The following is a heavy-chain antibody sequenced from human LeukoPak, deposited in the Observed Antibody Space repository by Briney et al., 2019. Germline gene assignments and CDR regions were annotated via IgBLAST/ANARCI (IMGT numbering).Heavy chain of an antibody. D-gene: IGHD3-16*01. V-gene: IGHV3-48*03. J-gene: IGHJ6*02. Sequence: GGSLRLSCAASGFVFSAHEMNWVRQAPGKGLEWVSYISRSGGSIDYADSVKSRFTISRDNAKNSVYLQLNGLRAEDTAVYYCASGGETTYFSFGMDVWGQGTTVTVSS. CDR1: GFVFSAHE. CDR3: ASGGETTYFSFGMDV. CDR2: ISRSGGSI.